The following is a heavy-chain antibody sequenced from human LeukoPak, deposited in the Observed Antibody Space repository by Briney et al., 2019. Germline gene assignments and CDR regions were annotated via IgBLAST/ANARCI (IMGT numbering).Heavy chain of an antibody. V-gene: IGHV3-7*01. Sequence: PGGSLRLSCTAPGFTFSNYWMTWVRQAPGKGMEWVANIKQDGREKYYVDSVTGRFTISRDNAKNLLFLQMSSLSPEDTAVYYCARKAGKMFDYWGQGTLVTASP. CDR2: IKQDGREK. J-gene: IGHJ4*02. CDR3: ARKAGKMFDY. CDR1: GFTFSNYW. D-gene: IGHD6-19*01.